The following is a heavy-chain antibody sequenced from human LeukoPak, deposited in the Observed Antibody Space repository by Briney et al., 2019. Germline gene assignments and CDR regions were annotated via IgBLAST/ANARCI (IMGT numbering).Heavy chain of an antibody. D-gene: IGHD1-26*01. CDR1: GFTFSSYA. CDR2: ISYDGSNK. Sequence: PGRSLRLSCAASGFTFSSYAMHWVRQAPGKGLEWVAVISYDGSNKYYADSVKGRFTISRDNSKNTLYLQMNSLRAEDTAVYYCARTLGGSYLFDYWGQGTLVTVSS. CDR3: ARTLGGSYLFDY. J-gene: IGHJ4*02. V-gene: IGHV3-30*01.